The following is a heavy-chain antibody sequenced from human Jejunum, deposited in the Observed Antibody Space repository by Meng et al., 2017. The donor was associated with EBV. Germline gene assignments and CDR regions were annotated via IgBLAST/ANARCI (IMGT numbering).Heavy chain of an antibody. CDR2: ISSDGRSI. D-gene: IGHD3-10*01. CDR1: GFTLSTYW. V-gene: IGHV3-74*01. CDR3: ATGQGDSRYYFDS. J-gene: IGHJ4*02. Sequence: QLVGSRGGLVQPGESLRLSCAASGFTLSTYWMHWVRQAPGKGLVWVSRISSDGRSITYADSVKGRFTISRDNAKNTLYLQMNSLRVEDTAVYYCATGQGDSRYYFDSWSQGTLVTVSS.